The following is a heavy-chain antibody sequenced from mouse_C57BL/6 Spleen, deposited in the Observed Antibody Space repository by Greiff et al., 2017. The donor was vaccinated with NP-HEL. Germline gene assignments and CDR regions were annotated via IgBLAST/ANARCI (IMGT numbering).Heavy chain of an antibody. CDR1: GYSFTGYF. Sequence: VQLQQSGPELVKPGDSVKISCKASGYSFTGYFMNWVMQSHGKSLEWIGRINPYNGDTFYNQKFKGKATLTVDKSSSTAHMELRSLTSEDSAVYYCARSGTTVPYYAMDYWGQGTSVTVSS. CDR2: INPYNGDT. D-gene: IGHD1-1*01. J-gene: IGHJ4*01. CDR3: ARSGTTVPYYAMDY. V-gene: IGHV1-20*01.